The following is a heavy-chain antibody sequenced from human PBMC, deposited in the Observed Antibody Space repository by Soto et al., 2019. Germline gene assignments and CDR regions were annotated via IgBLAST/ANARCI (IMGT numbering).Heavy chain of an antibody. V-gene: IGHV4-31*03. D-gene: IGHD2-2*01. CDR3: ARANIVVVPERGYYFDY. CDR2: IYYSGNT. CDR1: GDSVTSKDYY. Sequence: PSETLSLTCYVSGDSVTSKDYYWGWIRQPPGKGLEWIGYIYYSGNTYYNPSLKSRVTISVDTSKNQFSLKLSSVTAADTAVYYCARANIVVVPERGYYFDYWGQGTLVTVSS. J-gene: IGHJ4*02.